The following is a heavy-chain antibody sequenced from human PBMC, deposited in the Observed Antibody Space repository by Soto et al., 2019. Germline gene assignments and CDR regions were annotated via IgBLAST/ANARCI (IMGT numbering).Heavy chain of an antibody. J-gene: IGHJ4*02. D-gene: IGHD3-10*01. Sequence: EVQLLESGGGLVQPGGSLRLSCAASGFTFSSYAMSWVRQAPGKGLEWVSTISGSADSTYYADSVKGRFTISRDNSKNQLYLQMNSLRAEDAAVYYCAKYGTTLSRPFNCWGQGTLVTVSS. CDR1: GFTFSSYA. CDR2: ISGSADST. CDR3: AKYGTTLSRPFNC. V-gene: IGHV3-23*01.